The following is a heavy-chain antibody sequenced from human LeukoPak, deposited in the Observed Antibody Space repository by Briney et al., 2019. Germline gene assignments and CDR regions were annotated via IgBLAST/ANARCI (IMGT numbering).Heavy chain of an antibody. CDR3: ARAGYGDYSDY. J-gene: IGHJ4*02. Sequence: GGALRPSRAASGFTLSSYSMNWVRQAPGEGLEWVSSISSSSYIYYADSVKGRFTISRDNAKNSLYLQMNSLRAEDTAVYYCARAGYGDYSDYWGQGTLVTVSS. CDR1: GFTLSSYS. D-gene: IGHD4-17*01. CDR2: ISSSSYI. V-gene: IGHV3-21*01.